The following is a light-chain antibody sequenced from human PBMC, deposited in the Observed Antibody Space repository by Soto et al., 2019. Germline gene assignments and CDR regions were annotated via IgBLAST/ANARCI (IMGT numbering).Light chain of an antibody. CDR3: QQYNTTPST. CDR2: WAS. CDR1: QSVLYTSSNKNY. V-gene: IGKV4-1*01. Sequence: DIVMTQSPDSLAVSVTERATINCKSSQSVLYTSSNKNYLAWYQQKPGQPPKLLIYWASTRKSGVPDRFSGSGSGTDFTLTISSLQAEDVAVYYCQQYNTTPSTFGQGTKVEIK. J-gene: IGKJ1*01.